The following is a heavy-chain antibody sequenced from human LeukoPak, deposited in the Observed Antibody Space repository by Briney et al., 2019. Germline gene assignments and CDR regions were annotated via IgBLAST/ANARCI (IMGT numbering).Heavy chain of an antibody. V-gene: IGHV3-53*01. J-gene: IGHJ4*02. CDR2: IYSGGTT. D-gene: IGHD3-22*01. CDR1: GFPVSGYY. Sequence: PGGSLRLSCAASGFPVSGYYMSWVRQAPGKGLDWVSVIYSGGTTYDADSVKGRFTISRDESENMLYLQMNSLRAEDTAIYYCARMLISSGYYVDYWGQGTLVTVSS. CDR3: ARMLISSGYYVDY.